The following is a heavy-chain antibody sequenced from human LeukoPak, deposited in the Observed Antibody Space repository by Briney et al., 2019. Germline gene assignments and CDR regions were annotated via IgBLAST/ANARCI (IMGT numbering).Heavy chain of an antibody. CDR3: ARRRRGNYDLDV. CDR2: IYTSGST. V-gene: IGHV4-4*09. CDR1: GGSISSYY. D-gene: IGHD3-10*01. J-gene: IGHJ6*04. Sequence: PSETLSLTCTVSGGSISSYYWSWIRQPPGKGLEWIGYIYTSGSTNYNPSLKSRVTISVDTSKNQFSLKLSSVTAADTAVYYCARRRRGNYDLDVWGKGTTVTISS.